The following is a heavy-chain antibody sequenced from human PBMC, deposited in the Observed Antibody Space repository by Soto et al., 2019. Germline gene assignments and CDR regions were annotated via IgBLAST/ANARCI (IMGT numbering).Heavy chain of an antibody. Sequence: QVQLVQSGAEVKKPGSSVKVSCKASGGTFSSYAISWVRQAPGQGLEWMGGIIPIFGTANYAQKFQGRVTIAADESTSPAYMELSSLRSEDTAVYYCARHPPAVYYYGMDVWGQGTTVTVSS. CDR2: IIPIFGTA. V-gene: IGHV1-69*12. CDR1: GGTFSSYA. J-gene: IGHJ6*02. CDR3: ARHPPAVYYYGMDV.